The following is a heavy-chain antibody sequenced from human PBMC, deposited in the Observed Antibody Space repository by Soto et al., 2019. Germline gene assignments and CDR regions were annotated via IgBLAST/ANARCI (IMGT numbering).Heavy chain of an antibody. CDR1: GGSISSGGYS. CDR2: IYHSGST. Sequence: SGTMSLTCAVSGGSISSGGYSWSWVRQPPGKGLEWIGYIYHSGSTYYNPSLKSRVTISVDRSKNQFSLKLSSVTAADTAVYYCAGGGSGSLTPFDYWGQGTLVTVSS. J-gene: IGHJ4*02. CDR3: AGGGSGSLTPFDY. V-gene: IGHV4-30-2*01. D-gene: IGHD3-10*01.